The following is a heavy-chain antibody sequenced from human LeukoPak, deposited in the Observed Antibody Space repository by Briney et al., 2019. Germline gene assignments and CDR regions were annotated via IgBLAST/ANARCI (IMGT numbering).Heavy chain of an antibody. V-gene: IGHV1-24*01. CDR1: GYILNELS. J-gene: IGHJ4*02. Sequence: GASVNVFCKVSGYILNELSMLWVRQAPGKGLEWMGGFDPEDGETIYAQKFQRRVTMTEDTSTDTAYMELSSLRSEDTAVYYCATDQQLWLDYWGQGALVTV. CDR2: FDPEDGET. D-gene: IGHD5-18*01. CDR3: ATDQQLWLDY.